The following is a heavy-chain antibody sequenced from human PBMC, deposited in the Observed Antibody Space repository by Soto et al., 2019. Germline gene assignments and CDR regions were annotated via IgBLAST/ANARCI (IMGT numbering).Heavy chain of an antibody. V-gene: IGHV5-51*01. CDR3: ASRVSGGSSAFRFYDY. J-gene: IGHJ4*02. CDR2: IYPGDSDT. Sequence: GESLKISCKGSGYSFTSYWIGWVRQMPGKGLEWMGIIYPGDSDTRYSPSFQGQVTISADKSISTAYLQWSSLKASDTAMYYCASRVSGGSSAFRFYDYWGQGTLVTASS. CDR1: GYSFTSYW. D-gene: IGHD2-15*01.